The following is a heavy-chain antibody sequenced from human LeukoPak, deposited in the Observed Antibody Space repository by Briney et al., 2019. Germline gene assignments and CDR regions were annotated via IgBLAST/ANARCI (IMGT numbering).Heavy chain of an antibody. D-gene: IGHD2-2*01. V-gene: IGHV4-34*01. CDR1: GGSFSGYY. CDR2: INHSGST. Sequence: PSETLSLTCAVYGGSFSGYYWSWIRQPPGKGLEWIGEINHSGSTNYNPSLKSRVTISVDTSKNQFSLKLSSVTAADTAVYYCARHKRTVVVVPASSWDDWGQGTLVTVSS. CDR3: ARHKRTVVVVPASSWDD. J-gene: IGHJ4*02.